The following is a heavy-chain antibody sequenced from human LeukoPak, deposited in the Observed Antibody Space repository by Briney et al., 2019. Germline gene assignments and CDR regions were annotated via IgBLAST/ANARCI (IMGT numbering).Heavy chain of an antibody. CDR2: ISSSSSYI. J-gene: IGHJ4*02. Sequence: GGSLRLSCAAPGFTFSSYSMNWVRQAPGKGLEWVSSISSSSSYIYYADSVKGRFTISRDNAKNSLYLQMNSLRAEDTAVYYCARGCLRGYSYGPGDYWGQGTLVTVSS. D-gene: IGHD5-18*01. CDR1: GFTFSSYS. CDR3: ARGCLRGYSYGPGDY. V-gene: IGHV3-21*01.